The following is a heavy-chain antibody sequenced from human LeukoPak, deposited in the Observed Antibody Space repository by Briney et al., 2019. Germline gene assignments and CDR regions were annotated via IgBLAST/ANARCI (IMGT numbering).Heavy chain of an antibody. CDR3: ARLLSGN. V-gene: IGHV3-30-3*01. Sequence: GGSLRLSCAASGFTFSSYWMSWVRQAPGKGLEWVAVISYDGSNKYYADSVKGRFTISRDNSKNTLYLQMNSLRAEDTAVYYCARLLSGNWGQGTLVTVSS. D-gene: IGHD2-15*01. J-gene: IGHJ4*02. CDR2: ISYDGSNK. CDR1: GFTFSSYW.